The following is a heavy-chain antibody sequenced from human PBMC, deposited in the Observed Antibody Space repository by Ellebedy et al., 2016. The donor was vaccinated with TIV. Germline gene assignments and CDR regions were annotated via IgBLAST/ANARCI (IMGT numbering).Heavy chain of an antibody. CDR1: GGSISSYY. CDR2: IYYSGST. D-gene: IGHD3-9*01. Sequence: SETLSLTCTVSGGSISSYYWSWIRQPPGKGLEWIGYIYYSGSTNYNPSLKSRVTMSVDTSTHQFSLRLSSLTAADTAVYYCARDWQNYDILTGYIIGAHWFDPWGQGTLVTVSS. J-gene: IGHJ5*02. CDR3: ARDWQNYDILTGYIIGAHWFDP. V-gene: IGHV4-59*01.